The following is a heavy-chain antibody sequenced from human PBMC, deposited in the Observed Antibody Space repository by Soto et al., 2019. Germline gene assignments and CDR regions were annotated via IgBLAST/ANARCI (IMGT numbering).Heavy chain of an antibody. J-gene: IGHJ6*04. CDR3: ARSYCSSTSCRQLDV. CDR1: GYTFTSYD. D-gene: IGHD2-2*01. V-gene: IGHV1-8*01. CDR2: MNPNSGNT. Sequence: QVQLVQSGAEVKKPGASVKVSCKASGYTFTSYDINWVRQATGLGLEWMGWMNPNSGNTGYAQNCQGRVTMTRDTSINTAYMELSSMRSEDTAVYFCARSYCSSTSCRQLDVWGKGTTVTVSS.